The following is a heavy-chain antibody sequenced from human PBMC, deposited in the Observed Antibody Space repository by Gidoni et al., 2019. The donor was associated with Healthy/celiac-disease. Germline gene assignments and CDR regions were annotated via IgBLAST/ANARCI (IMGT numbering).Heavy chain of an antibody. D-gene: IGHD3-22*01. CDR2: ISYDGSNK. V-gene: IGHV3-30-3*01. Sequence: QVQLVESGGGVVQPGRSLRLSCAASGFTFSRYAMHWVRQAPGKGLEWVAVISYDGSNKYYADSVKGRFTISRDNSKNTLYLQMNSLRAEDTAVYYCARDCPYDSSGYYLYYFDYWGQGTLVTVSS. CDR3: ARDCPYDSSGYYLYYFDY. CDR1: GFTFSRYA. J-gene: IGHJ4*02.